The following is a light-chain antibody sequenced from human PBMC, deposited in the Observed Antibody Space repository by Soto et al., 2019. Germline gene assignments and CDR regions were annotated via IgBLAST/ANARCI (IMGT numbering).Light chain of an antibody. CDR3: QKYDSAPT. V-gene: IGKV1-39*01. J-gene: IGKJ1*01. Sequence: DIQMTQSPSSLSASVGDRITITCRASQSISSYLNWYQQKPGKAPKLLIYTASTLQSGVPSRFSGGGSGTDFTLTISSLQPEDVVTYYCQKYDSAPTFGPGTKVDI. CDR1: QSISSY. CDR2: TAS.